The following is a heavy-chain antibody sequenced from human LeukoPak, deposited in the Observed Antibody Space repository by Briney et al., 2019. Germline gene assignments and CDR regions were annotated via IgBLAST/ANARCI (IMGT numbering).Heavy chain of an antibody. CDR2: IYYSGTT. CDR3: ARQVVGGSGLDYFDY. V-gene: IGHV4-39*01. Sequence: SETLSLTCSISGDSINSRNYYWGWIRQPPGRGLEWIGSIYYSGTTYPNPPLKSRVTISVDTSKKEFSLKLRSVTAADTAVYYCARQVVGGSGLDYFDYWGQGTLVTVSS. CDR1: GDSINSRNYY. D-gene: IGHD1-26*01. J-gene: IGHJ4*02.